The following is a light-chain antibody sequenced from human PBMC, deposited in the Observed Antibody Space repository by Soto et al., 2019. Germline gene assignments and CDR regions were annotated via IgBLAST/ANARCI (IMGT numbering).Light chain of an antibody. CDR3: QQYGSSLYT. Sequence: EIVLTQSPATLSVSPGERVTLSCRASQSVINDLAWYQQKPGQAPRLLIYAASNRATGVPGRFTGSGSGTDFTLTISRLEPEDFAVYYCQQYGSSLYTFGQGTKLEI. V-gene: IGKV3-20*01. J-gene: IGKJ2*01. CDR1: QSVIND. CDR2: AAS.